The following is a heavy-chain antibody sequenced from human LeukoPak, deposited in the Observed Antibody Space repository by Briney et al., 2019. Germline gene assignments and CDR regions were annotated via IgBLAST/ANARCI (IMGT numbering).Heavy chain of an antibody. J-gene: IGHJ6*04. CDR1: GFTFSSYS. D-gene: IGHD1-14*01. V-gene: IGHV3-48*01. CDR2: ISGSSSTI. CDR3: AGGYPGGV. Sequence: GGSLRLSCAASGFTFSSYSMNWVRQAPGKGLEWVSYISGSSSTIYYADSVTGRFTISRDYAKNSLYLQMNSLRVEDTAVYYCAGGYPGGVWGRGTTVSVSS.